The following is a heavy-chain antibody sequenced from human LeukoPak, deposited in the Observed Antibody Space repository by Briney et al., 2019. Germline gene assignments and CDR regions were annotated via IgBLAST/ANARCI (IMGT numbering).Heavy chain of an antibody. Sequence: PGGSLRLSCAASGFTVSSSYMSWVRQAPGKGLEWVSVIYSGGSIHYAGSVKGRFTISRDNAKNTLYLQMNSLRADDTAVYYCARGHRSGNPGPFDPWGQGTLVIVSS. CDR3: ARGHRSGNPGPFDP. V-gene: IGHV3-53*01. D-gene: IGHD3-22*01. CDR2: IYSGGSI. CDR1: GFTVSSSY. J-gene: IGHJ5*02.